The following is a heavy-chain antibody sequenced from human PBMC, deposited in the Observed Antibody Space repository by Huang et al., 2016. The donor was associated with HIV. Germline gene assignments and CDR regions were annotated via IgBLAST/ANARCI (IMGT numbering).Heavy chain of an antibody. CDR1: GFSFMTYG. CDR3: AKDGADEEWDIDY. J-gene: IGHJ4*02. Sequence: VQLVESGGGVVQPGRSLRLACAASGFSFMTYGLHWVRQATGKGLEWVEVISYDGSNKYYAHAVKGRFTIYRDTSENKVYLQMNSLRHEDTAVYYCAKDGADEEWDIDYWGQGTLVTVSS. D-gene: IGHD1-26*01. V-gene: IGHV3-30*18. CDR2: ISYDGSNK.